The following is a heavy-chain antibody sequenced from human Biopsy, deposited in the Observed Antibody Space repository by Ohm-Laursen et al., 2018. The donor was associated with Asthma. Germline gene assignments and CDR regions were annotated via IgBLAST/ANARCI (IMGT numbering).Heavy chain of an antibody. V-gene: IGHV4-31*03. Sequence: TLSLTCTVSGGSITSGGCCWNWICQHPGKGLEWIGYIHHSGTSYFNPSLKSRVSFSRDTSKNQFSLRLSSVTAADTAMYYCARIPRRSGSYFVDYWGQGTLVTVSS. CDR2: IHHSGTS. D-gene: IGHD3-22*01. CDR1: GGSITSGGCC. J-gene: IGHJ4*02. CDR3: ARIPRRSGSYFVDY.